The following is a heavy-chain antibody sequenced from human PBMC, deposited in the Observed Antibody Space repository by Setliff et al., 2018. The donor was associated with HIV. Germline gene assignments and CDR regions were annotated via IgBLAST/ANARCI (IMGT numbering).Heavy chain of an antibody. Sequence: NPSETLSLTCAVSGGSISSNWWSWVRQSPGKGLEWIGEIYHSGSTHYNPSLKSRITISVDTSKNQFSLNLRSVTAADTAVYYCVREGVRRGLGSGSFRYRAYYFDQWGQGTLVTVSS. J-gene: IGHJ4*02. D-gene: IGHD3-10*01. CDR2: IYHSGST. V-gene: IGHV4-4*02. CDR1: GGSISSNW. CDR3: VREGVRRGLGSGSFRYRAYYFDQ.